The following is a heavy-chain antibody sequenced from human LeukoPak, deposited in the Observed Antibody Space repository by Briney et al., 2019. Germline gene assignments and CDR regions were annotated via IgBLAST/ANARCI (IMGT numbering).Heavy chain of an antibody. D-gene: IGHD1-1*01. V-gene: IGHV3-21*01. Sequence: GGSMRLSCAASGFTFSSYSMNWVRQAPGKGLEWVSSISSSSSYIYYADSVKGRFTISRDNAKNSLYLQMNSLRAEDTAVYYCARDLLTGTTNYFDYWGQGTLVTVSS. CDR3: ARDLLTGTTNYFDY. CDR2: ISSSSSYI. J-gene: IGHJ4*02. CDR1: GFTFSSYS.